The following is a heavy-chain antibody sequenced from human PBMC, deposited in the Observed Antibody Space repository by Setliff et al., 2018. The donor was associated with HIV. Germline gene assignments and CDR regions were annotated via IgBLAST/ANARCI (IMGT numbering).Heavy chain of an antibody. V-gene: IGHV4-61*02. D-gene: IGHD6-13*01. CDR2: IYTSGST. CDR3: ARDLVAAGFRQEYYYYMDV. J-gene: IGHJ6*03. Sequence: SETLSLTCTVSGGSISSGSYYWSWIRQPAGKGLEWIGRIYTSGSTNYNPSLKSRVTISVDTPKNQFSLKLRSVTAADTAVYYCARDLVAAGFRQEYYYYMDVWGKGTTVTVSS. CDR1: GGSISSGSYY.